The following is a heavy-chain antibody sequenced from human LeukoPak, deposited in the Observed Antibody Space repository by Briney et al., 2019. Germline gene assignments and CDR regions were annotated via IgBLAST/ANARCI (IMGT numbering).Heavy chain of an antibody. CDR1: GYTFTGYY. CDR2: INPNSGGT. Sequence: ASVKVSCKASGYTFTGYYMHWVRQATGQGLEWMGWINPNSGGTNYAQKFQGRVTMTRDTSISTAYMELSRLRSDDTAVYYCARGHDDFWSGYSTYGMDVWGQGTTVTVSS. D-gene: IGHD3-3*01. J-gene: IGHJ6*02. CDR3: ARGHDDFWSGYSTYGMDV. V-gene: IGHV1-2*02.